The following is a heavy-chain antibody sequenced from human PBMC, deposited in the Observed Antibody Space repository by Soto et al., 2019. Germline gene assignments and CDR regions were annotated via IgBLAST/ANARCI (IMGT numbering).Heavy chain of an antibody. J-gene: IGHJ4*02. CDR1: GGSIGVYY. CDR3: ARATYRRDGYLMRTPQVDS. D-gene: IGHD5-18*01. V-gene: IGHV4-59*12. Sequence: PSETLSLTCSWYGGSIGVYYWAWIRLSPGAGLEWIGFINDRGSANYNPSLERRVTISLDPSKPQSSLKLNSATAADTALYYCARATYRRDGYLMRTPQVDSWGQGIRVTVSS. CDR2: INDRGSA.